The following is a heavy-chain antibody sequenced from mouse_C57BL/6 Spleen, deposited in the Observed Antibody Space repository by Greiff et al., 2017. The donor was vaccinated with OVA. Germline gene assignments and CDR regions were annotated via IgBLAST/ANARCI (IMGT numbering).Heavy chain of an antibody. CDR2: ISYDGSN. Sequence: EVQLQESGPGLVKPSQSLSLTCSVTGYSITSGYYWNWIRQFPGNKLEWMGYISYDGSNNYNPSLKNRISITRDTSKNQFFLKLNSVTTEDTATYYCEREGGGYERGYWGQGTTLTVSS. D-gene: IGHD3-1*01. V-gene: IGHV3-6*01. CDR3: EREGGGYERGY. J-gene: IGHJ2*01. CDR1: GYSITSGYY.